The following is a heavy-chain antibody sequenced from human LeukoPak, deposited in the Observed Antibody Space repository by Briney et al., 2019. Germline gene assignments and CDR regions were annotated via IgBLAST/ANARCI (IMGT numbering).Heavy chain of an antibody. D-gene: IGHD3-22*01. J-gene: IGHJ3*02. V-gene: IGHV1-69*05. CDR2: IIPIFGTA. CDR3: ARVIERRYYDGSRRAFDI. CDR1: GGTFSSYA. Sequence: GSSVKVSCKASGGTFSSYAISWVRQAPGQGLEWMGGIIPIFGTANYAQKFQGRVTITTDESTSTAYMELSSLRSEDTAVYYCARVIERRYYDGSRRAFDIWGQGTMVTVSS.